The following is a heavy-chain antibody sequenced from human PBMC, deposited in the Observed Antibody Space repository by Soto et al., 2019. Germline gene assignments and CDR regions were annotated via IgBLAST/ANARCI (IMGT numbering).Heavy chain of an antibody. J-gene: IGHJ6*03. CDR3: TRVESGYDFAHYYYYYMDV. V-gene: IGHV3-49*03. CDR2: IRSKAYGGTT. D-gene: IGHD5-12*01. CDR1: GFTFGDYA. Sequence: SCTASGFTFGDYAMSWFRQAPGKGLEWVGFIRSKAYGGTTEYAASVKGRFTISRDDSKSIAYLQMNSLKTEDTAVYYCTRVESGYDFAHYYYYYMDVWGKGTTVTVSS.